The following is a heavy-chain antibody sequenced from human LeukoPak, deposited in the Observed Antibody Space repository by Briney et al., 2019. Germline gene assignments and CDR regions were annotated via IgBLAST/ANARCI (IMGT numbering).Heavy chain of an antibody. CDR1: GFTLSSYA. CDR3: SGGSRRRFDY. V-gene: IGHV3-64D*06. CDR2: ISSNGGST. D-gene: IGHD2-15*01. Sequence: GGSLRLSCSASGFTLSSYAMHWVRQAPGKGLEYVSAISSNGGSTYYADSVKGRFTISRGNSKNTLYLQMSSLRAEDTAVYYCSGGSRRRFDYWGQGTLVTVSS. J-gene: IGHJ4*02.